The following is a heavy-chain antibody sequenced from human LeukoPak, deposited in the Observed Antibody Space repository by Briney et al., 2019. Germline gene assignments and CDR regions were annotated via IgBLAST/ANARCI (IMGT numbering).Heavy chain of an antibody. CDR3: AKRDGYNSNYFDY. CDR2: ISGGGAST. Sequence: GGSLRLSCAASGFTFSNYAMSWVRQAPGKGQEWVSAISGGGASTYYADSVKGRFTISRDNSKNTLYLQMNSLRAEDTAVYYCAKRDGYNSNYFDYWGQGTLVTVSS. V-gene: IGHV3-23*01. D-gene: IGHD5-24*01. J-gene: IGHJ4*02. CDR1: GFTFSNYA.